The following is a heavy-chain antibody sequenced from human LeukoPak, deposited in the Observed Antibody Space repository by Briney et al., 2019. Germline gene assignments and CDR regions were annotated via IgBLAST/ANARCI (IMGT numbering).Heavy chain of an antibody. CDR3: ARDGVGSGTYYGQKTHFDC. CDR2: IYSGGST. D-gene: IGHD1-26*01. CDR1: GLTVSSTY. J-gene: IGHJ4*02. V-gene: IGHV3-53*01. Sequence: GGSLRLSCAASGLTVSSTYMSWVRQAPGKGLEWVSIIYSGGSTYYADSVKGRFTISRDNAKNSLYLQMNSLRAEDTAVYYCARDGVGSGTYYGQKTHFDCWGQGTLVTVSS.